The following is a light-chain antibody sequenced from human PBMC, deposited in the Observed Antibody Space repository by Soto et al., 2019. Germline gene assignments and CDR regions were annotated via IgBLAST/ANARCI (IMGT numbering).Light chain of an antibody. J-gene: IGKJ2*01. CDR2: DAS. CDR3: QHYGTSLYT. V-gene: IGKV3-20*01. CDR1: QIVSSNY. Sequence: EIVLTQSPGTLSLSPGERATLSCRASQIVSSNYLAWYQQKSGQAPRLLIYDASSRATGIPVRFSGSGSGTDFTLTISRLEPEDFAVYSCQHYGTSLYTFGQGTKLEIK.